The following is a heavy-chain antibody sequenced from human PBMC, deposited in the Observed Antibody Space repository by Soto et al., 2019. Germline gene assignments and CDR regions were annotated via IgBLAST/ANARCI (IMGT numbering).Heavy chain of an antibody. CDR3: ARDTDYGDYPNWFDP. J-gene: IGHJ5*02. V-gene: IGHV1-18*01. Sequence: ASVKVSCKASGYTFTSYGIRWVRQAPGQGLEWMGWISAYNGNTNYAQKLQGRVTMTTDTSTSTAYMELRSLRSDDTAVYYCARDTDYGDYPNWFDPWGQGTLVTVSS. CDR1: GYTFTSYG. D-gene: IGHD4-17*01. CDR2: ISAYNGNT.